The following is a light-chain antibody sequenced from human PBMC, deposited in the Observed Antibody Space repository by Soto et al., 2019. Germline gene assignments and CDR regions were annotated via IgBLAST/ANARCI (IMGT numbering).Light chain of an antibody. CDR2: RDD. Sequence: QSVLTQPPSASRSPGQRVTISCSGSSSNIGDNTISWYQQLPGTAPKLLISRDDQRPSGVPDRFSGSKSGTSGSLAISGLQAEDEADYFCAAWDTRLNGHVFGTGTKVTVL. CDR3: AAWDTRLNGHV. J-gene: IGLJ1*01. V-gene: IGLV1-44*01. CDR1: SSNIGDNT.